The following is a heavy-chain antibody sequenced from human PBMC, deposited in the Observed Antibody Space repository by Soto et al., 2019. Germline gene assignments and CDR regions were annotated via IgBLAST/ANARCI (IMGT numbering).Heavy chain of an antibody. D-gene: IGHD3-10*02. V-gene: IGHV1-69*13. Sequence: SVKVSCKASGGTFSSYAISWVRQAPGQGLEWMGGIIPIFGTANYAQKFQGRVTITADESTSTASMELSSLRSEDTAAYYCERDTGLLHVAIWGQGNLVTGSS. CDR2: IIPIFGTA. J-gene: IGHJ4*02. CDR1: GGTFSSYA. CDR3: ERDTGLLHVAI.